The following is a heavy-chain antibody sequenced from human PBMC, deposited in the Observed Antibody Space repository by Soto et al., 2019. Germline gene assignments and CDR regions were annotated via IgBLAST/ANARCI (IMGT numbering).Heavy chain of an antibody. CDR3: TRETAAGITGLDY. J-gene: IGHJ4*02. D-gene: IGHD1-20*01. CDR2: ISVSDAFI. CDR1: GFNVGAFA. Sequence: EVQLLESGGELVQPGGSLRLSCAASGFNVGAFAVNWVRQAPGKGLEWVSGISVSDAFIYYADSVRGRFSISRDASENILYLQMNSLRVDDTALYYCTRETAAGITGLDYWGPGTLVPVSS. V-gene: IGHV3-23*01.